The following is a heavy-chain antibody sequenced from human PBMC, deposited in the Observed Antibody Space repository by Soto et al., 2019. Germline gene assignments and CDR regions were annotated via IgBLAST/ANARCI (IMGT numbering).Heavy chain of an antibody. CDR1: GYTFTSYD. CDR2: MNPNSGNT. CDR3: ARVDYDILTGHLVRTYYYYMDV. V-gene: IGHV1-8*01. D-gene: IGHD3-9*01. Sequence: ASVKVSCKASGYTFTSYDINWVRQATGQGLEWMGWMNPNSGNTGYAQKFQGRVTMTRNTSISTAYMELSSLRSEDTAVYYCARVDYDILTGHLVRTYYYYMDVWGKGTTVTVSS. J-gene: IGHJ6*03.